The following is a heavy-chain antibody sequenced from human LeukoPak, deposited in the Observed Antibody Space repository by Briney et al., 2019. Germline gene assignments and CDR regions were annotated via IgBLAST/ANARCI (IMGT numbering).Heavy chain of an antibody. CDR2: ISSSGSSI. CDR1: GFTFSNHG. CDR3: ARDRLFGNLPDY. J-gene: IGHJ4*02. Sequence: GGSLRLSCAASGFTFSNHGMNWVRQAPGKGLEWISYISSSGSSISYADSVKGRFTISRDNAKNSLNLQMNSLRAEDTAVYYCARDRLFGNLPDYWGQGTLVTVSS. V-gene: IGHV3-48*04. D-gene: IGHD1-7*01.